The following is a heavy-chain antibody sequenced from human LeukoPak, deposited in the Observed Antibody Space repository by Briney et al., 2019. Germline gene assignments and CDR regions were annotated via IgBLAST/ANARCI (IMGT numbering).Heavy chain of an antibody. CDR1: GCSISPYY. D-gene: IGHD2-15*01. CDR3: ARDRGSAGGFDY. Sequence: PSETLSLTCSVSGCSISPYYWSWIRQPPGKGLEWIAYIYYSGTTNYNPSLKSRVTISVDTSKNQFSLTLSSVTAADTAVYYCARDRGSAGGFDYWGQGTLVTVSS. V-gene: IGHV4-59*01. J-gene: IGHJ4*02. CDR2: IYYSGTT.